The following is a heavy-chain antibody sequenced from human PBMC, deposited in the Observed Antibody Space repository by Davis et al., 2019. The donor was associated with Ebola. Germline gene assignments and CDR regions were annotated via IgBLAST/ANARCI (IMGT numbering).Heavy chain of an antibody. CDR1: GGSISSYY. V-gene: IGHV4-34*01. D-gene: IGHD4-11*01. Sequence: SETLSLTCTVSGGSISSYYWSWIRQPPGKGLEWIGEINHSGSTNYNPSLKSRVTISVDTSKNQFSLKLSSVTAADTAVYYCARDSGNYGSDGMDVWGQGTTVTVSS. CDR3: ARDSGNYGSDGMDV. CDR2: INHSGST. J-gene: IGHJ6*02.